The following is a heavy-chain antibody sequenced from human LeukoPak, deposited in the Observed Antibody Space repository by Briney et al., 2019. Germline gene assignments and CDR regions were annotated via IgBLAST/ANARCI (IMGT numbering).Heavy chain of an antibody. V-gene: IGHV4-31*03. Sequence: SQTLSLTCTVSGGSISSGGYYWSWIRQHPGKGLEWIGYIYYSGSTYYNPSLKSRVTISVDTSKNQFSLKLSSVTAADTAVYHCARGYYYGSGSIHFDYWGQGTLVTVSS. CDR1: GGSISSGGYY. CDR2: IYYSGST. D-gene: IGHD3-10*01. CDR3: ARGYYYGSGSIHFDY. J-gene: IGHJ4*02.